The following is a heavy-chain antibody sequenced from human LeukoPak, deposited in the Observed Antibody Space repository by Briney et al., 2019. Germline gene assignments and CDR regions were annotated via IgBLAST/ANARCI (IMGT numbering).Heavy chain of an antibody. D-gene: IGHD6-6*01. Sequence: GGSLRLSCAASGFPFTNYWMNWVRQAPGKGLEWVANIKQDGSEKYYVDSVKGRFTISRDNAKNSLYLQMNSLRAEDTAVYYCARETARPLDYWGQGTLVTVSS. CDR1: GFPFTNYW. J-gene: IGHJ4*02. CDR3: ARETARPLDY. V-gene: IGHV3-7*01. CDR2: IKQDGSEK.